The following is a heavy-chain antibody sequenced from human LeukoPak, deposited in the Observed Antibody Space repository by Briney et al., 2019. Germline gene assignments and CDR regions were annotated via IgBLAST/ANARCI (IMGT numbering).Heavy chain of an antibody. V-gene: IGHV3-48*01. CDR2: ISSRSSTI. CDR1: GFTFSSYS. D-gene: IGHD6-19*01. CDR3: ARDREYSSGWNYYYYYGMDV. J-gene: IGHJ6*02. Sequence: GGSLRLSCAASGFTFSSYSMNWVRQAPGKGLEWVSYISSRSSTIYYADSVKGRFTISRDNAKNSLYLQMNSLRAEDTAVYYCARDREYSSGWNYYYYYGMDVWGQGTTVTVSS.